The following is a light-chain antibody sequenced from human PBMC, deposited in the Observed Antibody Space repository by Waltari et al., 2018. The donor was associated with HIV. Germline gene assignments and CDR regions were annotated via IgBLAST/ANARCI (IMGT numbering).Light chain of an antibody. CDR2: GAS. CDR3: QQYNNWPPWT. CDR1: QSVRNN. J-gene: IGKJ1*01. V-gene: IGKV3-15*01. Sequence: EIVMTQSPATLSVSPGERANLSCRASQSVRNNLAWSQQKPGQAPRLRIYGASTRATGIPARVSGSGSGTEVTLTISSLQSEDFAVYYCQQYNNWPPWTFGQGTKVEIK.